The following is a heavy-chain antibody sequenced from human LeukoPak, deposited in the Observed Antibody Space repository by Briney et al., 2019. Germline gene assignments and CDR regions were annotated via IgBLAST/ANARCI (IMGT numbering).Heavy chain of an antibody. V-gene: IGHV3-30*18. J-gene: IGHJ4*02. CDR1: GFTFSSYG. D-gene: IGHD3-9*01. Sequence: PARSLRLSCAASGFTFSSYGMHWVRQAPGKGLEWVAVISYDGSNKYYADSVKGRFTISRDNSKNTLYLQMNSLRAEDTAVYYCAKEGGYYDILSNPYYFDYWGQGALVSVSS. CDR2: ISYDGSNK. CDR3: AKEGGYYDILSNPYYFDY.